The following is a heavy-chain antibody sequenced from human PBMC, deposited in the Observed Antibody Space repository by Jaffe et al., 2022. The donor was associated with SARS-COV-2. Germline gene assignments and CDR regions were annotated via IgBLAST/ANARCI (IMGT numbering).Heavy chain of an antibody. Sequence: QVQLQESGPGLVKPSETLSLTCTVSGGSISSYYWSWIRQPPGKGLEWIGYIYYSGSTNYNPSLKSRVTISVDTSKNQFSLKLSSVTAADTAVYYCARQDSSSSLKFGIDYWGQGTLVTVSS. CDR3: ARQDSSSSLKFGIDY. CDR2: IYYSGST. D-gene: IGHD6-6*01. V-gene: IGHV4-59*01. CDR1: GGSISSYY. J-gene: IGHJ4*02.